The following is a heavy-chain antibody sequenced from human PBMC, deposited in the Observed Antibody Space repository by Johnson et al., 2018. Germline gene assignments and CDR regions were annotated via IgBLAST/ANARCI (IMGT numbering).Heavy chain of an antibody. Sequence: EVQLVESGGGLVQPGRSLRLSCTASGFTFGDYAMSWFRQAPGKGLEWVGFIRSKAYGGTTEYAASVKGRFTIPRDDSKSIDYLQMNSLRAEDTAVYYCASSSWYDPYYYGMDVWGQGTTVTVS. V-gene: IGHV3-49*03. J-gene: IGHJ6*02. CDR3: ASSSWYDPYYYGMDV. D-gene: IGHD6-13*01. CDR1: GFTFGDYA. CDR2: IRSKAYGGTT.